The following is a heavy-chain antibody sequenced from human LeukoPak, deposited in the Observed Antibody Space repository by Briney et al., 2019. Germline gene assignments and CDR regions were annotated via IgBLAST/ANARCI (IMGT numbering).Heavy chain of an antibody. Sequence: PGGSLRLSCAASGFTFSSYSMNWVRQAPGKGLEWVSSISSSSSYIYYADPVKGRFTISRDNAKNSLYLQMNSLRAEDTAVYYCASFYYYDSSAYYPVDYWGQGTLVTVSS. CDR3: ASFYYYDSSAYYPVDY. CDR1: GFTFSSYS. J-gene: IGHJ4*02. D-gene: IGHD3-22*01. V-gene: IGHV3-21*01. CDR2: ISSSSSYI.